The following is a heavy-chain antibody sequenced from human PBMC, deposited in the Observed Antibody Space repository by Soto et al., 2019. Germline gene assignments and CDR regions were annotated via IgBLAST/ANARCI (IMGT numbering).Heavy chain of an antibody. CDR2: IYWNDDK. V-gene: IGHV2-5*01. J-gene: IGHJ3*02. CDR1: GFSLSTRAVG. D-gene: IGHD1-26*01. CDR3: AHRHELGSFDI. Sequence: QITLKESGPTLVKPTQTLTLTCTFSGFSLSTRAVGVGWIRQPPGKALEWLALIYWNDDKRYSPSLKNRLTSTKDTSKNHVVLTMTNMDPVETATYYCAHRHELGSFDIWGQGTKVTVSS.